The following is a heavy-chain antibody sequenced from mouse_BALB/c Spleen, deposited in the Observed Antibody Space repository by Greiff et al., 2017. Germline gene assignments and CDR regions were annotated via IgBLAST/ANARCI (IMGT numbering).Heavy chain of an antibody. D-gene: IGHD1-1*01. V-gene: IGHV2-9*02. Sequence: VKLMESGPGLVAPSQSLSITCTASGFSLTSYGVHWVRQPPGKGLEWLGVIWAGGSTNYNSALMSRLSISKDNSKSQVFLKMNSLQTDDTAMYYCARERVISPYIDYWGQGTTLTVSS. CDR1: GFSLTSYG. CDR3: ARERVISPYIDY. J-gene: IGHJ2*01. CDR2: IWAGGST.